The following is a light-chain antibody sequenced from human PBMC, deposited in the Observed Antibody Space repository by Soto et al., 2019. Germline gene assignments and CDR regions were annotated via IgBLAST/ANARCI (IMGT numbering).Light chain of an antibody. V-gene: IGKV3-20*01. J-gene: IGKJ5*01. CDR2: GAS. Sequence: EIVLTQSPGTLSLSPGERATLSCRASQSISRIYLAWYQQKPGQAPRLLIYGASSRATGIPDRFSGSGSGTDFTLTIARLEPDDFAVYYCRQYGSSSITFGQGTRLDIK. CDR1: QSISRIY. CDR3: RQYGSSSIT.